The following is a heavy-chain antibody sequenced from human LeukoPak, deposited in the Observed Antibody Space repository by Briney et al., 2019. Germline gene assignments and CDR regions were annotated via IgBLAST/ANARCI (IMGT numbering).Heavy chain of an antibody. V-gene: IGHV4-31*03. Sequence: NPSETLSLTCTVSGGSISSGGHYWSWIRQHPGKGLEWIGYIYYSGSTYYNPSLKSRVTISVDTSKNQFSLKLSSVTAADTAVYYCARVPRFMRPIWGSGGESRYYYGMDVWGQGTSVTVSS. D-gene: IGHD3-16*01. J-gene: IGHJ6*02. CDR1: GGSISSGGHY. CDR3: ARVPRFMRPIWGSGGESRYYYGMDV. CDR2: IYYSGST.